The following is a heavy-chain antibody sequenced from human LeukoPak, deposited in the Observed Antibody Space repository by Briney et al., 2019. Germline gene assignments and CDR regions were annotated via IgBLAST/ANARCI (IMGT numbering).Heavy chain of an antibody. D-gene: IGHD2-2*01. V-gene: IGHV4-61*02. CDR3: ARRYCSSTSCFLGFDY. J-gene: IGHJ4*02. CDR2: IYTSGST. Sequence: SQTLSLTCTVSGGSISSGSYYWSWIRQPAGKGLEWIGRIYTSGSTSYNPSLKSPVTISVDTSKNQFSLKLSSVTAADTAVYYCARRYCSSTSCFLGFDYWGQGTLVTVSS. CDR1: GGSISSGSYY.